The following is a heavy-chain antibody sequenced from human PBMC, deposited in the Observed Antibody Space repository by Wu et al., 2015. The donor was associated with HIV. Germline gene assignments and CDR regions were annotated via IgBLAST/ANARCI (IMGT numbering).Heavy chain of an antibody. Sequence: QVHLVQSGAELKKPGSSVKVSCKASGDIFSSYAISWLRQAPGQGLECMGKITPVLGSTVYTQKFQDRVTITADESTSTSYMELSSLTSEDTAVYYCAREVGAMLANWFDPWGQGTQVIVSS. CDR3: AREVGAMLANWFDP. CDR2: ITPVLGST. CDR1: GDIFSSYA. V-gene: IGHV1-69*11. D-gene: IGHD3-10*01. J-gene: IGHJ5*02.